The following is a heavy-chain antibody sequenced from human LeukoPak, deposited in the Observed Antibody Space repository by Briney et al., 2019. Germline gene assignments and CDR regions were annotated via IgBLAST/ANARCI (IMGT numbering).Heavy chain of an antibody. J-gene: IGHJ6*03. Sequence: GGSLRLSCAASGSTFSNYAMHWVRQAPGKGLEWVAVISYDGSNKFYADSVKGRFTISRDNSKNTPHLQMNSLRAEDTAVYYCARSLATSYYYMDVWGKGTTVTVSS. CDR2: ISYDGSNK. V-gene: IGHV3-30*04. D-gene: IGHD5-12*01. CDR3: ARSLATSYYYMDV. CDR1: GSTFSNYA.